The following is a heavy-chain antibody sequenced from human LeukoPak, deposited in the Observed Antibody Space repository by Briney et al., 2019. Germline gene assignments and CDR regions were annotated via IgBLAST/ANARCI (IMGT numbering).Heavy chain of an antibody. Sequence: GGSLRLSCAASGFTVSNNYMSWVRQAPGKGLEWVSDIYSGGPTYYADSVRGRFTISRDNSKNTLYLQMNSLRAEDTAVYFCARRTGSSWALDYWGQGTLVTVSS. CDR2: IYSGGPT. CDR3: ARRTGSSWALDY. J-gene: IGHJ4*02. D-gene: IGHD6-13*01. CDR1: GFTVSNNY. V-gene: IGHV3-53*01.